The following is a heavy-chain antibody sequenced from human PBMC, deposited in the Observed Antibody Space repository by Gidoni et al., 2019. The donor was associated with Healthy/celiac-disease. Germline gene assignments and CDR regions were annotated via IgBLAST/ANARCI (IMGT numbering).Heavy chain of an antibody. CDR2: IDPGDSDT. D-gene: IGHD3-3*01. CDR1: GYSFTSYW. V-gene: IGHV5-51*01. CDR3: ASNRGLAWFVGGFDP. Sequence: EVKLGQSGAEGKKPGESRKISCKGSGYSFTSYWIGWVRQMPGTGLEWMVIIDPGDSDTSYSPSFQGQVTISADKSISTAYLQWSSLKASDTAMYYCASNRGLAWFVGGFDPWGQGTLVTVSS. J-gene: IGHJ5*02.